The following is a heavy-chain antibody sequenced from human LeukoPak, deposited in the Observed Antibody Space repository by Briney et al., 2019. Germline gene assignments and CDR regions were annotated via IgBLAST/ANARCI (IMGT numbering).Heavy chain of an antibody. V-gene: IGHV3-23*01. CDR1: GFTFSSYA. D-gene: IGHD6-13*01. CDR2: ISNSGGRT. CDR3: ARWGIAAAARGYYFDY. Sequence: GGSLRLSCAASGFTFSSYAMSWVRQAPGKGLEWVSSISNSGGRTFYTDSVKGRFTISRDNSKITLYLQMNSLRAEDTAVYYCARWGIAAAARGYYFDYWGQGTLVTVSS. J-gene: IGHJ4*02.